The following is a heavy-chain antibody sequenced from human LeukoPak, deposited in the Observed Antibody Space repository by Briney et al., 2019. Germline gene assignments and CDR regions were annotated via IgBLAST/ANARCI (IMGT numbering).Heavy chain of an antibody. CDR2: IRNDGTIK. CDR1: GFTFSTYG. Sequence: PGRSLRLSCAASGFTFSTYGMHWVRQAPGKGLEWVAFIRNDGTIKYYADSVKGRFTISRDNSKNTLYLQMNSLRTEDTAVYYCAKTASSSWGYFDYWGQGTLVTVSS. D-gene: IGHD6-13*01. CDR3: AKTASSSWGYFDY. J-gene: IGHJ4*02. V-gene: IGHV3-30*02.